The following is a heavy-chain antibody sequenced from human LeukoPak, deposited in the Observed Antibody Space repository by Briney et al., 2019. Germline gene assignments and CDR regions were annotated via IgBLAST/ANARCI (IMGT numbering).Heavy chain of an antibody. CDR1: RFSFSSYA. J-gene: IGHJ4*02. D-gene: IGHD6-19*01. CDR2: ISGSGGST. Sequence: RGSLRLSCAADRFSFSSYAMRCVRQAPGMGLEWVSAISGSGGSTYYADSVKGRFTISRDNSKNTLYLQMNSLRAEDTAVYYCAKEVAVAGYFDYWGQGTLVTVSS. CDR3: AKEVAVAGYFDY. V-gene: IGHV3-23*01.